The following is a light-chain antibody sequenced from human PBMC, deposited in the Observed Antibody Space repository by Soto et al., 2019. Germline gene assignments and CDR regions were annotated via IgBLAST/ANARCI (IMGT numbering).Light chain of an antibody. V-gene: IGLV2-14*01. J-gene: IGLJ2*01. CDR3: SSYTTSSTVL. CDR2: EVT. CDR1: SSDVGGYNY. Sequence: QSALTQPASVSGSPGQSITISCTGTSSDVGGYNYVSWYQQHPGKAPKLLIYEVTNRPSGVSNRFSGSKSGNTASLTISGLQAGDDTDYYCSSYTTSSTVLFGGGTKVTVL.